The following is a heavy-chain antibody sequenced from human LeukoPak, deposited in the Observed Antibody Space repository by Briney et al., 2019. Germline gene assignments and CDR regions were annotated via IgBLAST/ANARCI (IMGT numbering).Heavy chain of an antibody. Sequence: SETLSLTCTVSGDSFSSGGYSWIRQLPGMGLEWIGYVFSSGRTYYNASLKSRVTISLDTSKNQFSLRLNSVTAADTAVYYCARARTQYSDGSGLNWFDPWGQGTLVTVSS. J-gene: IGHJ5*02. CDR3: ARARTQYSDGSGLNWFDP. D-gene: IGHD3-22*01. CDR1: GDSFSSGGY. CDR2: VFSSGRT. V-gene: IGHV4-31*03.